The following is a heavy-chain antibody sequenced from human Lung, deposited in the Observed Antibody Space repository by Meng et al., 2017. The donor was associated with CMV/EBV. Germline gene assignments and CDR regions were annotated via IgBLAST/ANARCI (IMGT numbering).Heavy chain of an antibody. D-gene: IGHD2-2*01. J-gene: IGHJ6*02. CDR2: MNPNSGNT. Sequence: SVXVSXXASGYTFTTYDISWVRQATGQGLEWMGWMNPNSGNTGYAQKFQGRVTLTRVTSIRTAYMELSSLTSDDTAVYYCARTRIEVEPDGRKIKYYNYGMDVWGQGTXVTVSS. V-gene: IGHV1-8*01. CDR1: GYTFTTYD. CDR3: ARTRIEVEPDGRKIKYYNYGMDV.